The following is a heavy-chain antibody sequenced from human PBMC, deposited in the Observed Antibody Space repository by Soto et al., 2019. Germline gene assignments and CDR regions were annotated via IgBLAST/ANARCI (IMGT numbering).Heavy chain of an antibody. CDR2: IVVGSGNT. CDR3: AADGYDFWSGYYDWSY. CDR1: GFTFTSSA. Sequence: SVKVSCKASGFTFTSSAVQWVRQARGQRPEWIGWIVVGSGNTNYAQKFQERVTITRDMSTSTAYMELSSLRSEDTAVYYCAADGYDFWSGYYDWSYWGQGTLVTVSS. J-gene: IGHJ4*02. D-gene: IGHD3-3*01. V-gene: IGHV1-58*01.